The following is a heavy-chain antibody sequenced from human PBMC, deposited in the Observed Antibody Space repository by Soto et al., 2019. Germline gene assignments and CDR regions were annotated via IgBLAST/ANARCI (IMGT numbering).Heavy chain of an antibody. Sequence: QVQLVQSGAEVKKPGSSVKVSCKASGGTFSSYAISWVRQAPGQGLEWMGGIIPIFGTANYAQKFQGRVTSTADESSSTAYMELSSLRSEDTAVYYCARGGIAVAGDYYVYYWGQGTLVTVSS. CDR2: IIPIFGTA. CDR1: GGTFSSYA. V-gene: IGHV1-69*01. CDR3: ARGGIAVAGDYYVYY. D-gene: IGHD6-19*01. J-gene: IGHJ4*02.